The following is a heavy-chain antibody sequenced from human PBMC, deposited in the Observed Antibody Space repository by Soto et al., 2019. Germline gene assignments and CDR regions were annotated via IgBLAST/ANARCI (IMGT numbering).Heavy chain of an antibody. V-gene: IGHV3-9*01. CDR1: GFTFDDYA. J-gene: IGHJ6*02. Sequence: EVQLVESGGGLVQPGRSLRLSCAASGFTFDDYAMHWVRQAAGKGLEWVSGISWNSGSVGYADSVKGRFTISSNNAKNSLYLQMNSLSAEDTALYYCAKDSGVHPVRGGMDVWGQGTTVTVSS. CDR3: AKDSGVHPVRGGMDV. CDR2: ISWNSGSV. D-gene: IGHD3-10*01.